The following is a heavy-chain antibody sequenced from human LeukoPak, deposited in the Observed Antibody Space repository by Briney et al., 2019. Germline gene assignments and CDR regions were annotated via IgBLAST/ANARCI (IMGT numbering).Heavy chain of an antibody. J-gene: IGHJ4*02. CDR1: GFTFSSYG. Sequence: PGGSLRLSCAASGFTFSSYGMHWVRQAPGKGLEWVAFIRYDGSNKYYADSVKGRFTISRDNSKNTLYLQMNSLRAEDTAVYYCAKGSGTHLGIAVAGTRSPFDYWGQGTLVTVSS. CDR3: AKGSGTHLGIAVAGTRSPFDY. D-gene: IGHD6-19*01. CDR2: IRYDGSNK. V-gene: IGHV3-30*02.